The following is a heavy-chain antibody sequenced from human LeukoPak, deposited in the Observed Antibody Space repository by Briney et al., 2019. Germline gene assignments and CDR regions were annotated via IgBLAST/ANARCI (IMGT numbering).Heavy chain of an antibody. D-gene: IGHD5-12*01. Sequence: PSETLSLTCAVYGGSFSGYYWSWIRQPPGKGLEWIGEINHSGSTNYNPSLKSRVTISVDTSKNQFSLKLSSVTAADTAVYYCARIVRGYDPGAFDYWGQGTLVPVSS. CDR2: INHSGST. J-gene: IGHJ4*02. CDR3: ARIVRGYDPGAFDY. V-gene: IGHV4-34*01. CDR1: GGSFSGYY.